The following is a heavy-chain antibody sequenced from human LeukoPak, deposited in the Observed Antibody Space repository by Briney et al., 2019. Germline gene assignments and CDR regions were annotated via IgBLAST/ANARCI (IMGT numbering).Heavy chain of an antibody. CDR1: GGSISSSSYY. D-gene: IGHD3-9*01. CDR2: IYYSGSN. J-gene: IGHJ5*02. V-gene: IGHV4-39*01. CDR3: ARHGRYYDILTGYYYWFDP. Sequence: KPSETLSLTCTVSGGSISSSSYYWGWIRQPPGKGLEWIGSIYYSGSNQYNPSLKSRVTISVDTSKNQFSLNLSSVTAADTAVYYCARHGRYYDILTGYYYWFDPWGQGTLVTVSS.